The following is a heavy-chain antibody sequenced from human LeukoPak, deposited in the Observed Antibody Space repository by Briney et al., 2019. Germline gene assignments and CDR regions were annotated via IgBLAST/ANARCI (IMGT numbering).Heavy chain of an antibody. J-gene: IGHJ6*02. D-gene: IGHD3-22*01. CDR3: ARDQIAHYYDSSGYYYGYYGMDV. V-gene: IGHV3-21*01. CDR1: GFTFSSYS. Sequence: GGSLRLSCAASGFTFSSYSMNWVRQAPGKGLEWVSSISSSSSYIYYADSVKGRFTISRDNAKNSLYLQMNSLRAEDTAVYYCARDQIAHYYDSSGYYYGYYGMDVWGQGTTVTVSS. CDR2: ISSSSSYI.